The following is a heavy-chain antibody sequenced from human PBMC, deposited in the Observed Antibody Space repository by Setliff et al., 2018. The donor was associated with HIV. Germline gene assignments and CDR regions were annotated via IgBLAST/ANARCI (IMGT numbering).Heavy chain of an antibody. Sequence: PSETLSLTCTVSGGSISSGSYYWSWIRQPPGKGLEWIGSIYDSGSTSYNPSLSGRLTISVDTSKNQVSLRLGSVTAADTAVYYCARETRSSFAMDDASDIWGQGTMVTVSS. CDR3: ARETRSSFAMDDASDI. J-gene: IGHJ3*02. CDR2: IYDSGST. D-gene: IGHD2-2*01. V-gene: IGHV4-39*02. CDR1: GGSISSGSYY.